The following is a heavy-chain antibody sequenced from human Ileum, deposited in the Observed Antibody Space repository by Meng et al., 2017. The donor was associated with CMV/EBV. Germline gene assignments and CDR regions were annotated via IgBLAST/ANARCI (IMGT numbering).Heavy chain of an antibody. J-gene: IGHJ4*02. V-gene: IGHV4-39*07. CDR3: AKDVSGSGL. D-gene: IGHD3-10*01. CDR1: GGSISTGSDY. CDR2: IYYSGTT. Sequence: QLQRQGAGPGLVKPSEPLSLTCTGSGGSISTGSDYWGWIRQPPGKGLEWIGNIYYSGTTYYNPSLKSRVTISGDTSKNQFSLKLSSVTAADTAVYYCAKDVSGSGLWGQGTLVTVSS.